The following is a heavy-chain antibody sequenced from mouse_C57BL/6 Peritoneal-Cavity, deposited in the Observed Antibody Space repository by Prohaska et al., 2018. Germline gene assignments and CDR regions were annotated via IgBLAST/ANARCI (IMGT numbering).Heavy chain of an antibody. CDR2: IYPGYGDT. J-gene: IGHJ1*03. CDR3: ARAEGNYGSSWYFDV. D-gene: IGHD1-1*01. V-gene: IGHV1-80*01. Sequence: QVQLQQSGAELVKPGASVKISCKASGYAFSSYWMNWVKQRPGQGLEWIGQIYPGYGDTNYNGKFKGKATLTADKSSSTAYMQLSSLTSEDSAVYFCARAEGNYGSSWYFDVWGTGTTVTVSS. CDR1: GYAFSSYW.